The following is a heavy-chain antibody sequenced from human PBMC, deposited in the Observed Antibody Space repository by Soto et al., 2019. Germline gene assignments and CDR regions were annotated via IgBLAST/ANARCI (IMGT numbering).Heavy chain of an antibody. V-gene: IGHV3-33*01. Sequence: GGSLRLSSAASGFTFSSYCMHWVRQAPGKGLEWVAVIWYDGSNKYYADSVKGRFTISRDNSKNTLYLQMNSLRAEDTAVYYCARDWYYYGSGSYYNSEYFQHWGQGTLVTVSS. CDR1: GFTFSSYC. CDR2: IWYDGSNK. D-gene: IGHD3-10*01. J-gene: IGHJ1*01. CDR3: ARDWYYYGSGSYYNSEYFQH.